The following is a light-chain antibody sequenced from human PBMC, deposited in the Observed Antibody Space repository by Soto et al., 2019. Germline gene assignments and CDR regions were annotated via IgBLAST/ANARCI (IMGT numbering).Light chain of an antibody. Sequence: EVVMTQSPATLSVSPGERATLSCRASQSVTSNYLAWYQQKPGQAPRLLIYGISTRATGVPDRFSGSGSGTDFTLTISRLEPEDFAVYYCQQYTEWPLTFGQGTKVDIK. CDR2: GIS. J-gene: IGKJ1*01. CDR1: QSVTSNY. CDR3: QQYTEWPLT. V-gene: IGKV3-20*01.